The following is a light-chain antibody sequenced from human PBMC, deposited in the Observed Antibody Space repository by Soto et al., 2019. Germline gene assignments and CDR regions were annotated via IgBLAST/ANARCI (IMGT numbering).Light chain of an antibody. CDR2: DAS. V-gene: IGKV1-5*01. CDR3: QQYNSYPWT. J-gene: IGKJ1*01. Sequence: DIQMTQSPSTLSASVGDTVTVTCGASQSVSGWLAWYQQKPGKAPKLLIYDASSLESGVPSRFSGSGSGTEFTLTISSLQPDDFATYYCQQYNSYPWTFGQGTKVDIK. CDR1: QSVSGW.